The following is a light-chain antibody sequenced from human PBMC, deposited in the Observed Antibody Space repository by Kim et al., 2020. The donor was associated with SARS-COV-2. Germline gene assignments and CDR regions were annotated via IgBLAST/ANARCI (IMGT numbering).Light chain of an antibody. CDR1: ELGDKY. CDR2: QDS. CDR3: QAWDSRTRGV. J-gene: IGLJ1*01. Sequence: SYELTQPPSVSVSPGQTASITCSGDELGDKYACWYQQKPGQSPVLVIYQDSKRPSGIPERFSGSNSGNTATLTISGTQSMDEADYYCQAWDSRTRGVFGTGTKVTVL. V-gene: IGLV3-1*01.